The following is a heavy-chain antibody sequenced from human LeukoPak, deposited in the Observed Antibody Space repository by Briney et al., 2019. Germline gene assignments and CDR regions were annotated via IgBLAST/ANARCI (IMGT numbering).Heavy chain of an antibody. D-gene: IGHD4-23*01. V-gene: IGHV4-34*01. J-gene: IGHJ3*02. Sequence: SKTLSLTCAVYGGSFSGYYWSWIRQPPGKGLEWIGEINHSGSTNYNPSLKSRVTISVDTSKNQFSLKLSSVTAADTAVYYCARAAGGNYAFDIWGQGTMVTVSS. CDR3: ARAAGGNYAFDI. CDR1: GGSFSGYY. CDR2: INHSGST.